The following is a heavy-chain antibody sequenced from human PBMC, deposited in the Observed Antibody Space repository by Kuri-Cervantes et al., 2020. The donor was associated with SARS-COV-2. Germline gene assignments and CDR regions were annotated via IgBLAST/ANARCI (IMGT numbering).Heavy chain of an antibody. Sequence: SETLSLTCAVSGYSISSGYYWGWIRQPPGKGLKWIGSIYHSGSTYCNPSLKSRVTISEDTSKNQFSLKLSSVTAADTAVYYCAGSRDGYNLPFDYWGQGTLVTVSS. CDR1: GYSISSGYY. D-gene: IGHD5-24*01. J-gene: IGHJ4*02. V-gene: IGHV4-38-2*01. CDR3: AGSRDGYNLPFDY. CDR2: IYHSGST.